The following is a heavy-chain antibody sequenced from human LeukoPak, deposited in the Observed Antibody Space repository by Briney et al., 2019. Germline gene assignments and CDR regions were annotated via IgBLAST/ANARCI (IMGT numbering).Heavy chain of an antibody. Sequence: SETLCLSCAVYGGSFSGYYWTWIRQPPGRGLGWSGEINHSGSTNYNPSLKSRVTISVDTSKSQFSLKLNSVTAADTAMYYCARGRDPYWGQGTLVTVSS. V-gene: IGHV4-34*01. D-gene: IGHD5-24*01. CDR3: ARGRDPY. CDR2: INHSGST. J-gene: IGHJ4*02. CDR1: GGSFSGYY.